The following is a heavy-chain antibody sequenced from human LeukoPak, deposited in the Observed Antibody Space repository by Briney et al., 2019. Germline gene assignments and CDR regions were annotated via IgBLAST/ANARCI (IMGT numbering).Heavy chain of an antibody. V-gene: IGHV1-69*05. CDR2: IIPIFGTA. J-gene: IGHJ3*02. CDR3: ARNYYDSSGYYFFAFDI. D-gene: IGHD3-22*01. CDR1: GGTFISYA. Sequence: ASVKVSCKASGGTFISYAISWVRQAPGQGLEWVGRIIPIFGTANYAQKFQGRVTITTDESTSTAYMELSSLRSEDTAVYYCARNYYDSSGYYFFAFDIWGQGTMVTVSS.